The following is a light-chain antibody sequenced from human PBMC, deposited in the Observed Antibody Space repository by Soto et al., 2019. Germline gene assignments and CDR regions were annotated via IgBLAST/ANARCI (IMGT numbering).Light chain of an antibody. CDR3: QQYGSSPLT. CDR1: QSVSSSY. V-gene: IGKV3-20*01. CDR2: GAS. J-gene: IGKJ1*01. Sequence: IVVTKSRGTLSLSPGKRATLSCRASQSVSSSYLAWYQQKPGQAPRLLIYGASSRATGIPDRFSGSGSGTDFTLTISRLEPEDFAVYYCQQYGSSPLTFGQGTKVDI.